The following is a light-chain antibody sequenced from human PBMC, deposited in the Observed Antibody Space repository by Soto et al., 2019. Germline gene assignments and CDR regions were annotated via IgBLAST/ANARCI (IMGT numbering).Light chain of an antibody. J-gene: IGLJ2*01. V-gene: IGLV7-46*01. CDR1: TGAVTSSHY. Sequence: QAVVTQEPSLTVSPGGTVTLTCDFTTGAVTSSHYPYWFQQKPGQAPRTLIYDTNNKHSWTPARFSGSLLGGKAALTLSGAQPEDEADYYCLFSYSGARVFGGGTKLTVL. CDR2: DTN. CDR3: LFSYSGARV.